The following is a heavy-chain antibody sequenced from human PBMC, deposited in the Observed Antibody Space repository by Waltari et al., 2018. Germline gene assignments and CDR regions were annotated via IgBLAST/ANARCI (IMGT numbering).Heavy chain of an antibody. Sequence: VQLVQSGAEVKKPGSSVKVSCKASGGTFSSYAISWVRQAPGQGLEWMGWMNPNSGNTGYEQKYQGRVTMTRNTSISTAYMELSSLRSEDTAVYYCARFSYQLLTNDYWGQGTLVTVSS. D-gene: IGHD2-2*01. J-gene: IGHJ4*02. CDR1: GGTFSSYA. CDR3: ARFSYQLLTNDY. CDR2: MNPNSGNT. V-gene: IGHV1-8*02.